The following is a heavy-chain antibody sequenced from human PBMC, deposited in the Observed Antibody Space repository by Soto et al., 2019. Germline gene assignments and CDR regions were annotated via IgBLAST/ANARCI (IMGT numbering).Heavy chain of an antibody. J-gene: IGHJ4*02. CDR3: ARDKGYDYGENIDY. CDR1: GYTFTGYY. D-gene: IGHD4-17*01. CDR2: INPNSGGT. Sequence: ASVKVSCKASGYTFTGYYMHWVRQAPGQGLEWMGWINPNSGGTNCAQKFQGRVTMTRDTSISTAYMELSRLRSDDTAVYYCARDKGYDYGENIDYWGQGTMVTVSS. V-gene: IGHV1-2*02.